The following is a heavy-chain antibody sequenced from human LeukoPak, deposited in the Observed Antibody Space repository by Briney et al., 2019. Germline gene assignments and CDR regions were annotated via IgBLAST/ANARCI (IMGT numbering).Heavy chain of an antibody. CDR3: ARGYCRTTSCYYFFDY. Sequence: GGSLRLSCAASGFTFSSYTMHWVRQAPGKGLEWVAVISYDGSNKYHADSVKGRFTISRDNSKSTLYLQMNSLRAEDTAVYYCARGYCRTTSCYYFFDYWGQGTLVTVSS. V-gene: IGHV3-30-3*01. D-gene: IGHD2-2*01. CDR1: GFTFSSYT. J-gene: IGHJ4*02. CDR2: ISYDGSNK.